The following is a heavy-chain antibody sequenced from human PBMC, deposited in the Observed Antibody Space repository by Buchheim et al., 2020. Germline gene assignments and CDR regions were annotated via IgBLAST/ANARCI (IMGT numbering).Heavy chain of an antibody. V-gene: IGHV4-4*02. D-gene: IGHD4-17*01. CDR2: IYHSGST. Sequence: QVQLQESGPGLVKPSGTLSLTCAVSGGSISSSNWWSWVRQPPGKGLEWIGEIYHSGSTNYNPSLKSRVTISVAKSKNQFSPKLSSVTAADTAVYYCARYPGDYGDVNYYYYYGMDVWGQGTT. CDR3: ARYPGDYGDVNYYYYYGMDV. CDR1: GGSISSSNW. J-gene: IGHJ6*02.